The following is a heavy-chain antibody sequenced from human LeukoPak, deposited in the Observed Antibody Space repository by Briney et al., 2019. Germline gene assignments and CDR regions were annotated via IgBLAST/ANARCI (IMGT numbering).Heavy chain of an antibody. D-gene: IGHD4-11*01. CDR1: GFTFSRYW. J-gene: IGHJ4*01. CDR3: VRSAFLTTEFYFDY. Sequence: PGGSLRLSCAASGFTFSRYWMHWVRQAPGKGLVWVSRINTDGRTITYADSVKGRFTIPRDNAKNTLYLQMNSLRAEDTAVYYCVRSAFLTTEFYFDYWGHGTLVTVSS. CDR2: INTDGRTI. V-gene: IGHV3-74*01.